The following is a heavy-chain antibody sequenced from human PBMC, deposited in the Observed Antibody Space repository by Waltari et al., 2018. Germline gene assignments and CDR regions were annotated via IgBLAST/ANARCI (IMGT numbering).Heavy chain of an antibody. CDR2: IKTKADGGTT. V-gene: IGHV3-15*01. CDR1: GFTLSNAY. Sequence: EVQVVESGGGLVKPGGSLRLSFAASGFTLSNAYINWVRQAPGKGLEWVGRIKTKADGGTTDYAAPVKGRFTISRDDSRHTLYLQINNLKTEDTAVYYCSTEMATIRGPFDFWGQGTLVTVSS. CDR3: STEMATIRGPFDF. D-gene: IGHD5-12*01. J-gene: IGHJ4*02.